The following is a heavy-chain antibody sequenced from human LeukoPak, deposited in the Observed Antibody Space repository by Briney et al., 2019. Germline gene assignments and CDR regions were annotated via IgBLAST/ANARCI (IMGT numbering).Heavy chain of an antibody. CDR2: ISDSGGST. J-gene: IGHJ6*02. CDR1: GFTFSSYA. V-gene: IGHV3-23*01. Sequence: GGSLRLSCAASGFTFSSYAMSWVRQAPGKGLEWVSAISDSGGSTYYADSVKGRFTISRDNSKNTLYLQMNSLRAEDTAVYYCARVPSFWGSYRQLLYYYGMDVWGQGTTVTVSS. CDR3: ARVPSFWGSYRQLLYYYGMDV. D-gene: IGHD3-16*02.